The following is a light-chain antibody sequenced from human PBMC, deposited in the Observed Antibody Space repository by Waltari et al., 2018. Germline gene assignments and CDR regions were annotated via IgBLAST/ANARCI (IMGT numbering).Light chain of an antibody. J-gene: IGLJ3*02. V-gene: IGLV2-23*02. Sequence: QSALTQPASVSGSPGQSITISCTGTSSDVGSFNLVSWYQQHPGKAPKLMIYVVTKRPSGVSNLCSGSKFGNTASLTISVLQSEDDADYYCCSYATSSCVFGGGTRLTVL. CDR2: VVT. CDR3: CSYATSSCV. CDR1: SSDVGSFNL.